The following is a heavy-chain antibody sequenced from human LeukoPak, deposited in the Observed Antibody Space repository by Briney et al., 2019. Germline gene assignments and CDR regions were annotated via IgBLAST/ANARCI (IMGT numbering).Heavy chain of an antibody. CDR3: ARGSPGDLLDY. V-gene: IGHV1-69*05. J-gene: IGHJ4*02. D-gene: IGHD3-10*01. CDR2: IIPIFGTA. CDR1: GYTFTGYY. Sequence: SVKVSCKASGYTFTGYYIHWVRQAPGQGLEWMGGIIPIFGTANYAQKFQGRVTITTDESTSTAYMELSSLRSEDTAVYYCARGSPGDLLDYWGQGTLVTVSS.